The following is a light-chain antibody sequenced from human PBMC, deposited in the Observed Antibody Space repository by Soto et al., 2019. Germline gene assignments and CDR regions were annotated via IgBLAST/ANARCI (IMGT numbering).Light chain of an antibody. CDR2: GTS. CDR3: KQYGSSLFT. J-gene: IGKJ3*01. CDR1: QSVSSKY. V-gene: IGKV3-20*01. Sequence: EIVLTQSPGTLSLSPGERATLSCRASQSVSSKYLGWYQQKPGQAPRVLIYGTSIRASGVPERFSGGGSGTDFTLTITRLEPEYFAVYYCKQYGSSLFTFGPGTKVDCK.